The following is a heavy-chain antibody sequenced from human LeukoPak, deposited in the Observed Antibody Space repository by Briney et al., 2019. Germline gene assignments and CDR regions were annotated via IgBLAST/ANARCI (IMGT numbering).Heavy chain of an antibody. J-gene: IGHJ4*02. CDR2: ISVSGGGT. Sequence: PGGSLRLSCGASGFTFNSYVMSWVRQAPGKGLEWVSGISVSGGGTYYADSVKGRFTISRDKSKSTLYLQMNSLRAEDTAIYYCAKDEGGSTSLFPDHWGQGTLVTVSS. V-gene: IGHV3-23*01. CDR3: AKDEGGSTSLFPDH. CDR1: GFTFNSYV. D-gene: IGHD2-2*01.